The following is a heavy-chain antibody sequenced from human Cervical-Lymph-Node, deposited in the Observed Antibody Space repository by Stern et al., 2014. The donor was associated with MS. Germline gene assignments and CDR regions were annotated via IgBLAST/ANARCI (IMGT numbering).Heavy chain of an antibody. V-gene: IGHV3-74*01. J-gene: IGHJ4*02. CDR1: GFTFASYS. CDR3: SGSNWYFFDY. Sequence: VQLVESGGGLVQPGGSLRLSCAASGFTFASYSMHWVRQVPGKGLVWFSRINPDASRPRYADSVKSRSTISRDNAKNMLYLEMNSLRAEDTAVYYCSGSNWYFFDYWGQGTLVTVSS. D-gene: IGHD6-13*01. CDR2: INPDASRP.